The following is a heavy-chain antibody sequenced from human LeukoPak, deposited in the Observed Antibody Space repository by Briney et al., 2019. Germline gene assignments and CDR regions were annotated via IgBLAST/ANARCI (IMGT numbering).Heavy chain of an antibody. J-gene: IGHJ5*02. CDR3: ARGMVRGVITPWTNWFDP. Sequence: SETLSLTCTVSGGSISSGGYYWSWIRQXXXXXLEWIGYXXYSGSTYYNPSLKSRVTISVDTSKNQFSLKLSSVTAADTAVYYCARGMVRGVITPWTNWFDPWGQGTLVTVSA. CDR1: GGSISSGGYY. D-gene: IGHD3-10*01. CDR2: XXYSGST. V-gene: IGHV4-31*03.